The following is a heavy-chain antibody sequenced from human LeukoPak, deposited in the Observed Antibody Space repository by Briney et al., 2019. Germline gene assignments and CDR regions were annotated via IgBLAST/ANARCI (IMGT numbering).Heavy chain of an antibody. Sequence: PGGSLRLSCAASGFTFSSYAMHWVRQAPGKGLEWVAVISYDGSNKYYADSVKGRFTISRDNSKNTPYLQMNSLRAEDTAVYYCARDPITMIVVVNYFFDYWGQGTLVTVSS. CDR1: GFTFSSYA. CDR3: ARDPITMIVVVNYFFDY. CDR2: ISYDGSNK. V-gene: IGHV3-30-3*01. D-gene: IGHD3-22*01. J-gene: IGHJ4*02.